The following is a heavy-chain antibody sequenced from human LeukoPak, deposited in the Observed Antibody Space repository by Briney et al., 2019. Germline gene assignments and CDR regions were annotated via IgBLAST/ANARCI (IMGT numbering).Heavy chain of an antibody. CDR2: IWFDGSNK. D-gene: IGHD6-19*01. V-gene: IGHV3-33*01. J-gene: IGHJ4*02. CDR3: ARVESGWSLTAYFDF. Sequence: PGRSLRLSCAASGFTFSSYGMHWVRQAPGKGLEWVAVIWFDGSNKYYADSVRGRFTISRDNSKNTLSLQMNSLRAEDTAVYYCARVESGWSLTAYFDFWGLGTLVTVSS. CDR1: GFTFSSYG.